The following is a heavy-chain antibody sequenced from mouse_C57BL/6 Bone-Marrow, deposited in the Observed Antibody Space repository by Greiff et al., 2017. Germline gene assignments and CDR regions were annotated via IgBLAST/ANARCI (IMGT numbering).Heavy chain of an antibody. D-gene: IGHD4-1*01. Sequence: EVKLVESGGDLVKPGGSLKLSCAASGFTFSSYGMSWVRQTPDKRLEWVATISSGGSYTYYPDSVKGRFTISRDNAKNTLYLQMSSLKSEDTAMYYCARPNWEAWFAYWGQGTLVTVSA. CDR3: ARPNWEAWFAY. CDR2: ISSGGSYT. J-gene: IGHJ3*01. CDR1: GFTFSSYG. V-gene: IGHV5-6*02.